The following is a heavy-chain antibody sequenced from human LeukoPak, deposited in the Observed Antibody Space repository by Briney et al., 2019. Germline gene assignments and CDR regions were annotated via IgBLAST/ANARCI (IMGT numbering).Heavy chain of an antibody. CDR2: INPSGGST. D-gene: IGHD6-6*01. V-gene: IGHV1-46*01. CDR1: GYTFTSYY. Sequence: ASVKVSCKASGYTFTSYYMHWVRQAPGQGLEWMGIINPSGGSTSYAQKFQGRVTMTRDTSTSTVYMELSSLRSEDTAVCYCARGAQLVPVFSRFDYWGQGTLVTVSS. J-gene: IGHJ4*02. CDR3: ARGAQLVPVFSRFDY.